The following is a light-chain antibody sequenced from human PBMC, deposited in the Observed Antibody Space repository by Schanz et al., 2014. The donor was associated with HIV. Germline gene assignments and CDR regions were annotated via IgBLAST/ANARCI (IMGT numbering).Light chain of an antibody. CDR3: QQRSDWPLT. J-gene: IGKJ4*01. CDR1: QSVSNN. Sequence: EIVMTQSSVTLSVSPGERATVSCRASQSVSNNLAWYQQKPGQAPRLVIYGASTRATGIPARFSGSGSGTEFTLTISGLEPEDSAVYYCQQRSDWPLTFGGGTKVEIK. CDR2: GAS. V-gene: IGKV3-15*01.